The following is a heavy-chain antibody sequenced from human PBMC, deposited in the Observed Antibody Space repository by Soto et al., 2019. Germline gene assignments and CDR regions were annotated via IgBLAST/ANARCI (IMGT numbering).Heavy chain of an antibody. Sequence: QVQLVQSGAEVKKPGASVKVSCKASGYTFNFYGINWVRQAPGQGLEWMGWISGFNGNTNYAADLQGRVTMTTDTSTSTAYTELRGLRSDDTAVYYCARIGVSSGHESPDFDSWGQGTLVTVSS. CDR3: ARIGVSSGHESPDFDS. D-gene: IGHD3-16*01. CDR2: ISGFNGNT. V-gene: IGHV1-18*01. J-gene: IGHJ4*02. CDR1: GYTFNFYG.